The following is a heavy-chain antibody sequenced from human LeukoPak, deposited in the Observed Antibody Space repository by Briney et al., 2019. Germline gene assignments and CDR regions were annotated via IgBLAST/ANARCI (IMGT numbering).Heavy chain of an antibody. D-gene: IGHD1-1*01. J-gene: IGHJ4*02. V-gene: IGHV3-30*02. CDR2: IRHDGSDK. CDR3: ANDFNWATDY. Sequence: QPGGSLRLSCAASGLTFSTSSFHWVRQAPGKGLEWVAFIRHDGSDKYYADSVKGRFISSRDNSKNNVYLQMNSLRIEDSALYYCANDFNWATDYWGQGTLVTVSS. CDR1: GLTFSTSS.